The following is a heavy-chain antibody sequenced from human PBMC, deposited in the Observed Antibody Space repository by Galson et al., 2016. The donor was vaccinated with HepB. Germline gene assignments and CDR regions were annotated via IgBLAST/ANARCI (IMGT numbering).Heavy chain of an antibody. D-gene: IGHD2-21*02. CDR1: GGTFSSYG. CDR3: ARGQHVVVVTAPDY. Sequence: SVKVSCKASGGTFSSYGIVWVRQAPGQGLEWMGGISPIFGTTNYAQKFQGRVTITADESTTTAYMVLRSLRADDTAVYYCARGQHVVVVTAPDYWGQGTLVTVSS. V-gene: IGHV1-69*13. CDR2: ISPIFGTT. J-gene: IGHJ4*02.